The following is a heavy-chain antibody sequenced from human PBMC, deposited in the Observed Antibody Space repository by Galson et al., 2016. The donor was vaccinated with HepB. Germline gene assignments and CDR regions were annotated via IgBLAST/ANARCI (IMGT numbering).Heavy chain of an antibody. CDR2: ISSTGRGT. CDR1: GITLSNYA. J-gene: IGHJ1*01. CDR3: AKDLAMGTSIAGYFHH. D-gene: IGHD1-7*01. Sequence: SLRLSCAASGITLSNYAVSWVRQAPGRGLDWVSGISSTGRGTYYADSVKGRFTISRDNSKNTVYLQMNSLRAEDTAIYYCAKDLAMGTSIAGYFHHWGQGTLVTVSS. V-gene: IGHV3-23*01.